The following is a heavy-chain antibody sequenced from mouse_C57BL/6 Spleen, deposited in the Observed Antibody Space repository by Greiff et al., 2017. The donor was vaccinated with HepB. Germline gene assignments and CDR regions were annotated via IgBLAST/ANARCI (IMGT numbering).Heavy chain of an antibody. CDR3: ARDLVFY. J-gene: IGHJ4*01. CDR1: GFTFSSYA. Sequence: EVQLVESGGGLVKPGGSLKLSCAASGFTFSSYAMSWVRQTPEKRLEWVATISDGGSYTYYPDNVKGRFTISRDNAKNNLYLQMSHLKSEDTAMYYCARDLVFYWGQGTSVTVSS. V-gene: IGHV5-4*01. CDR2: ISDGGSYT.